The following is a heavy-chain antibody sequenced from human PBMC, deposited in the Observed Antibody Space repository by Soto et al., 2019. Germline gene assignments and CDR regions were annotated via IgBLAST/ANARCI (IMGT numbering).Heavy chain of an antibody. CDR3: ARGQTYYYDSSGYSTHFDY. CDR1: GCSISSGDYY. V-gene: IGHV4-30-4*01. Sequence: SETLSLTCTVSGCSISSGDYYWSWIRQPPGKDLEWIGYIYYSGSTYYNPSLKSRVTISVDTSKNQFSRKLSSVTAADTAVYYCARGQTYYYDSSGYSTHFDYWGQGTLVTVSS. CDR2: IYYSGST. J-gene: IGHJ4*02. D-gene: IGHD3-22*01.